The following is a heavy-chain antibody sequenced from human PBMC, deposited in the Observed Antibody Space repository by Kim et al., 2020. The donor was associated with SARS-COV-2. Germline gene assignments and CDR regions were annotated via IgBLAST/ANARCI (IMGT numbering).Heavy chain of an antibody. CDR1: GFTVSSNF. V-gene: IGHV3-66*01. CDR3: AREEDDFGANSGYFGC. CDR2: IYSGGSE. J-gene: IGHJ4*01. D-gene: IGHD4-17*01. Sequence: GGYLRLSCAASGFTVSSNFMSWVRQAPGKGLEWVSVIYSGGSERYAESVKGRFTISRDYSKNTLYLQMNRLRVEDTAVYYCAREEDDFGANSGYFGCWG.